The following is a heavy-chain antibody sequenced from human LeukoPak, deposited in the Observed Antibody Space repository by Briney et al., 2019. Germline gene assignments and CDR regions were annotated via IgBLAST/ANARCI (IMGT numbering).Heavy chain of an antibody. Sequence: SETLSLTCTVSGGSISSGGYSWSWIRQPPGKGLEWIGYIYHSGSTYYNPSLKSRVTISVDRSKNRFSLKLSSVTAADTAVYYCARSSMVRGVIRAYYGMDVWGQGTTVTVSS. D-gene: IGHD3-10*01. J-gene: IGHJ6*02. V-gene: IGHV4-30-2*01. CDR1: GGSISSGGYS. CDR2: IYHSGST. CDR3: ARSSMVRGVIRAYYGMDV.